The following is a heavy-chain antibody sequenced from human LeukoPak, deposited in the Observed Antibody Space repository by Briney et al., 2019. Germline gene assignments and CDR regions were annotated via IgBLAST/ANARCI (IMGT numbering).Heavy chain of an antibody. V-gene: IGHV3-7*01. Sequence: GGSLRLSCAASGFTFSSYWMSWVRQAPGKGLEWVANIKQDGSEKYYVDSVKGRFTISRDNAKNSLYLQMNSLRAEDTAVYYCARDRTNIQLWSYYYMDVWGKGTTVTVSS. CDR1: GFTFSSYW. CDR3: ARDRTNIQLWSYYYMDV. CDR2: IKQDGSEK. D-gene: IGHD5-18*01. J-gene: IGHJ6*03.